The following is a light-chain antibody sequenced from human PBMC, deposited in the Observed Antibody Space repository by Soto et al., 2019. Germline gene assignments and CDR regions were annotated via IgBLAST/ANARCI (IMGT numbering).Light chain of an antibody. V-gene: IGLV2-23*03. CDR2: EGS. Sequence: QSALTQPASGSGSPGQSSTISCTGTSSDVGSYNLVSWYQQHPGKAPKLMIYEGSKRPSGVSNRFSGSKSGNTASLTISGLQAEDDADYYCCSYAGSSTFGVVFGGGTKLTVL. CDR1: SSDVGSYNL. CDR3: CSYAGSSTFGVV. J-gene: IGLJ2*01.